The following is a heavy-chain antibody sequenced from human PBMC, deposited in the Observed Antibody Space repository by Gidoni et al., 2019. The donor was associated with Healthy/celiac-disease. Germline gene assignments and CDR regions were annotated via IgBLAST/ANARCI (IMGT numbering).Heavy chain of an antibody. CDR3: AKGPESYYDSSGYFHY. V-gene: IGHV3-23*01. J-gene: IGHJ4*02. Sequence: EVQLLESGGVLVQPGGSLSLSLAASGFPFIRYAMSWVRQAPGKGLEWVSAISGSGGSTYYADSVKGRFTISRDNSKNTLYLQMNSLRAEDTAVYYCAKGPESYYDSSGYFHYWGQGTLVTVSS. D-gene: IGHD3-22*01. CDR2: ISGSGGST. CDR1: GFPFIRYA.